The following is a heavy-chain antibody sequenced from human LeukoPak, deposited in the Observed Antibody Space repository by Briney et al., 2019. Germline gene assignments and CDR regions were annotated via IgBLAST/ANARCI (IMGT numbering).Heavy chain of an antibody. V-gene: IGHV3-7*03. J-gene: IGHJ4*02. CDR1: GFTFSSYW. CDR3: AKDMYPMTTVVTYFDY. CDR2: IKLDGSVK. Sequence: PGGSLRLSCAASGFTFSSYWMSWVRQAPGKGLEWVANIKLDGSVKHYVDSVKGRFTISRDNAKKSLYLQMNSLRAEDTALYYCAKDMYPMTTVVTYFDYWGQGTLVTVSS. D-gene: IGHD4-23*01.